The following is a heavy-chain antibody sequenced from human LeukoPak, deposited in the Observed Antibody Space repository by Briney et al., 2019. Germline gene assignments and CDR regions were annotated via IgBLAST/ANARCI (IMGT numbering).Heavy chain of an antibody. V-gene: IGHV4-34*01. CDR2: INHSGST. D-gene: IGHD7-27*01. CDR1: GGSFSGYY. J-gene: IGHJ4*02. CDR3: ARRNWGYYFDY. Sequence: SETLSLTCAVYGGSFSGYYWSWIRQPPGKGLEWIEEINHSGSTNYNPSLKSRVTISVDTSKNQFSLKLSSVTAADTAVYYCARRNWGYYFDYWGQGTLVTVSS.